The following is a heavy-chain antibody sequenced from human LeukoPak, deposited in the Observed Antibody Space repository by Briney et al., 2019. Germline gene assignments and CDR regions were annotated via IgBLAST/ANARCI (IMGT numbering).Heavy chain of an antibody. CDR2: IYYSGST. D-gene: IGHD6-13*01. CDR3: ARAASYSCSWYDY. V-gene: IGHV4-59*01. Sequence: SETLSLTCTVSGGSSSDDDWYWIRQPPGKGLEWIGYIYYSGSTNYNPSLKSRVTISLDTFKNQFSLRLSSVAAADTAVYYCARAASYSCSWYDYWGQGTLVTVSS. CDR1: GGSSSDDD. J-gene: IGHJ4*02.